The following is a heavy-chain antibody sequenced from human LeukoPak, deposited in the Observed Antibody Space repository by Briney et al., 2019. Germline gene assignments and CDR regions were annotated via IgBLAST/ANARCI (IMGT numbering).Heavy chain of an antibody. Sequence: SVTVACTASGFTFTSSAMQWVRQARGQRLEWIGWIVIGSGNTNYAQKFQERVTITRDISTSTAYMELSSLRSEDTTVYYGARDRGGYTYSHDYWGQGTLVTVSS. CDR1: GFTFTSSA. CDR2: IVIGSGNT. J-gene: IGHJ4*02. V-gene: IGHV1-58*02. D-gene: IGHD5-24*01. CDR3: ARDRGGYTYSHDY.